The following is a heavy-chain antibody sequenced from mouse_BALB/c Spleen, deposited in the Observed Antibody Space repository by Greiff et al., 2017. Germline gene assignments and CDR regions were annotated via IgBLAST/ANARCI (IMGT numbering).Heavy chain of an antibody. J-gene: IGHJ3*01. D-gene: IGHD1-2*01. V-gene: IGHV5-17*02. CDR2: ISSGSSTI. Sequence: EVQGVESGGGLVQPGGSRKLSCAASGFTFSSFGMHWVRQAPEKGLEWVAYISSGSSTIYYADTVKGRFTISRDNPKNTLFLQMTSLRSEDTAMYYCARAVITTATWFAYWGQGTLVTVSA. CDR3: ARAVITTATWFAY. CDR1: GFTFSSFG.